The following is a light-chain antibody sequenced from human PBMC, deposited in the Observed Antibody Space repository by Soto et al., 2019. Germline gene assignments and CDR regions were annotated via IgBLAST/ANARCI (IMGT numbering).Light chain of an antibody. CDR1: QSLLHSDGYNR. V-gene: IGKV2-28*01. CDR2: LGS. CDR3: VQLQG. J-gene: IGKJ5*01. Sequence: IVMTQSPLSLPVTPGEPASISCRSSQSLLHSDGYNRLDWYLQKPGQSPKLLIYLGSNRAPGVPDRFSGSGSGTDFTLTITRVEAEDVGIYYCVQLQGFGQGTRLELK.